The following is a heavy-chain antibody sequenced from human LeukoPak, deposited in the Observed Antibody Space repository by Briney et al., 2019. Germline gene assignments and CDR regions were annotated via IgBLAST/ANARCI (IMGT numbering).Heavy chain of an antibody. Sequence: GGSLRLSCAASGFTFSNYAMHWVRQAPGKGLEWVAVISYDGSNKYYADSVKGRFTISRDNSKNTLYLQMNSLRAEDTAVYYCARGEMATIHDYWGQGTLVTVSS. V-gene: IGHV3-30-3*01. CDR2: ISYDGSNK. CDR3: ARGEMATIHDY. D-gene: IGHD5-24*01. J-gene: IGHJ4*02. CDR1: GFTFSNYA.